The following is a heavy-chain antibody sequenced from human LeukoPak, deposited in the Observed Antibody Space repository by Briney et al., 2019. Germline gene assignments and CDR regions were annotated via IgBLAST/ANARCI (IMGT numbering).Heavy chain of an antibody. CDR1: GFTFSSYG. V-gene: IGHV3-30*18. CDR2: ISYDGSNK. CDR3: AKGPDSSGPRLYYFDY. J-gene: IGHJ4*02. Sequence: PGGSLRLSCAASGFTFSSYGMHWVRQAPGKGLEWVAVISYDGSNKYYADSVKGRFTISRDNSKNTLYLQMNSLRAEDTAVYYCAKGPDSSGPRLYYFDYWGQGTLVTVSS. D-gene: IGHD3-22*01.